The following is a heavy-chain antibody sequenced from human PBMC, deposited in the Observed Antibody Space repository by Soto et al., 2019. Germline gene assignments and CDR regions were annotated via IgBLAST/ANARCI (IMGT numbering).Heavy chain of an antibody. J-gene: IGHJ6*02. V-gene: IGHV1-69*13. Sequence: VASVKVSCKASGGTFSSYAISWVRQAPGQGLEWMGGIIPIFGTANYAQKFQGRVTITADESTSTAYMELSSLRSEDTAVYYCATYNVDTAMVNGMDVWGQGTTVTVSS. CDR3: ATYNVDTAMVNGMDV. D-gene: IGHD5-18*01. CDR2: IIPIFGTA. CDR1: GGTFSSYA.